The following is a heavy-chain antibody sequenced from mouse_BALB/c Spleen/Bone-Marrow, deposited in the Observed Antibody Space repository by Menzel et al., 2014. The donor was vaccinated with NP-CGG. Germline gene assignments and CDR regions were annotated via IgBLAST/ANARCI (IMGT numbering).Heavy chain of an antibody. J-gene: IGHJ3*01. Sequence: VQLVESGAELVGPGASVKLSCKALGYTFTDYEMHWVKQTPVHGLEWIGAIHPGSGGTAYNQKFKGKATLTADKSSSTAYMQLSSLTSEDSGVYYCAREARTGAWFANWGQGTLITVSA. D-gene: IGHD4-1*01. CDR3: AREARTGAWFAN. CDR1: GYTFTDYE. CDR2: IHPGSGGT. V-gene: IGHV1-15*01.